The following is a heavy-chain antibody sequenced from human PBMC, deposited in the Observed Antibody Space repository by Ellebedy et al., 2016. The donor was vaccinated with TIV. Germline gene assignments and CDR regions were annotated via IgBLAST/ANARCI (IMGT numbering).Heavy chain of an antibody. CDR2: ISSSNTI. CDR1: GFTFSTSA. Sequence: PGGSLRLSCAASGFTFSTSAMNWVRQAPGKGPEWISYISSSNTIYYADSVKGRFTISRDNAKNSLYLQMNSLRDEDTAVYYCATYEKQHISSGFYWYFDLWGRGTLVTVSS. D-gene: IGHD3-9*01. V-gene: IGHV3-48*02. CDR3: ATYEKQHISSGFYWYFDL. J-gene: IGHJ2*01.